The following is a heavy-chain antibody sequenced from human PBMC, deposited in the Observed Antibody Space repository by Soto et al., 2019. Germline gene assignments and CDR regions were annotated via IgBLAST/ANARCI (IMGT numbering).Heavy chain of an antibody. CDR2: IYYSGST. J-gene: IGHJ4*02. CDR3: ATSYYYDSRGYPPFDY. CDR1: GGSISSGDYY. V-gene: IGHV4-30-4*01. Sequence: QVQLQESGPGLVKPSQILSFTCTVSGGSISSGDYYWSWIRLPPGKGLEWIGYIYYSGSTYYNPSLKSRVTISVDTSKNQFSLKLSSVTAADTAVYYCATSYYYDSRGYPPFDYWGQGTLVTVSS. D-gene: IGHD3-22*01.